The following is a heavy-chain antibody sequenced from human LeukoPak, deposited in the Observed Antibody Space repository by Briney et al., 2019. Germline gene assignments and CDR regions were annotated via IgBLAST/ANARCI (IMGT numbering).Heavy chain of an antibody. Sequence: SSETLSLTCIVSGGCISSYYWSWIRQPPGKGLEWIGYIYYSGSTSYNPSLKGRVTMSVDTSKNQFSLKLSSVTAADTAVYYCARDKNWYAYWGPGTLVTVSS. CDR1: GGCISSYY. J-gene: IGHJ4*02. CDR3: ARDKNWYAY. D-gene: IGHD1-1*01. V-gene: IGHV4-59*01. CDR2: IYYSGST.